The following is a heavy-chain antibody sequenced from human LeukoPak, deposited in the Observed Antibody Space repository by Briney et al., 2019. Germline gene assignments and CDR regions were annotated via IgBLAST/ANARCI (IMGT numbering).Heavy chain of an antibody. D-gene: IGHD6-19*01. V-gene: IGHV3-23*01. CDR3: AKEWYSSGWHGLN. J-gene: IGHJ4*02. CDR2: ITGSGDFT. Sequence: PGGSLRLSCAASGFTFSTYAMSWVRQAPGQGLEWVSAITGSGDFTYYADSVKGRFTISRDNSKNTLYLQMNSPRVEDTAVYYCAKEWYSSGWHGLNWGQGTLVTVSS. CDR1: GFTFSTYA.